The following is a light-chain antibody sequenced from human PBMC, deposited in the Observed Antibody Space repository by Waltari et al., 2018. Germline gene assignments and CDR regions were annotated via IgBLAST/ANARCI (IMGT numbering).Light chain of an antibody. J-gene: IGKJ2*01. CDR1: QTLTSN. V-gene: IGKV3-15*01. CDR2: GAS. Sequence: EIVMTQSPATLSVSPGERATLSCRASQTLTSNLAWYQQKPGQAPGLLIYGASIRATGIPARFSGSGSGTQFTLTISNLQSEDFVVYYCQQYNNRPYTFGQGTKLEIK. CDR3: QQYNNRPYT.